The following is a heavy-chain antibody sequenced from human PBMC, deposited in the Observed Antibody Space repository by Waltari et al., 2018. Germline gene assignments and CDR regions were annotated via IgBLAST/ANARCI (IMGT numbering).Heavy chain of an antibody. CDR3: AIFGVVILRGEVDY. D-gene: IGHD3-3*01. CDR1: GFTFRRFA. CDR2: ISGSVGST. J-gene: IGHJ4*02. V-gene: IGHV3-23*01. Sequence: EVQLLESGGGLVQPGGVLRLSCAAPGFTFRRFALIWVRQAPGKGLEWVSAISGSVGSTYYADSVKGRFTISRDNSKNTLYLQMNSLRAEDTAVYYCAIFGVVILRGEVDYWGQGTLVTVSS.